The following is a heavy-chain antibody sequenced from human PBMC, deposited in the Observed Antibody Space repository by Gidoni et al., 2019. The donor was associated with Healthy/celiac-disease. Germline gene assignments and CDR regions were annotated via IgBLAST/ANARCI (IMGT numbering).Heavy chain of an antibody. CDR2: INHSGST. Sequence: QVQLQQWGAGLLKPSETLSLTCAVYGGSFRGYYWSWLRQPPGKGLEWIGEINHSGSTNYNPSLKSRVTISVDTSKNQFSLKLSSVTAADTAVYYCASVGSYYYDSSGYDAFDIWGQGTMVTVSS. V-gene: IGHV4-34*01. CDR1: GGSFRGYY. CDR3: ASVGSYYYDSSGYDAFDI. J-gene: IGHJ3*02. D-gene: IGHD3-22*01.